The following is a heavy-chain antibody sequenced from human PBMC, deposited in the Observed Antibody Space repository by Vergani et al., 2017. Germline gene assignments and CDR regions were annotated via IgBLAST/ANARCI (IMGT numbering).Heavy chain of an antibody. CDR1: GFTFDTYT. Sequence: EVQLVESGGGLVQPGGSLRLSCAASGFTFDTYTMAYVRQAPGKGLEWVETISSGGGDIFYADSVKGRFTISRDNSKNTLFLQMNSLKDEDTAVYYCTTAWGLYYLHGEYFQYWGRGTLVSVSS. CDR2: ISSGGGDI. D-gene: IGHD3-10*01. CDR3: TTAWGLYYLHGEYFQY. J-gene: IGHJ1*01. V-gene: IGHV3-23*04.